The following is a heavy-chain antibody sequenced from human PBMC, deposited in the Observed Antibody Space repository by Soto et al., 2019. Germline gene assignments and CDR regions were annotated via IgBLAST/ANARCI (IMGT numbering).Heavy chain of an antibody. V-gene: IGHV1-18*01. J-gene: IGHJ5*02. D-gene: IGHD3-16*02. CDR2: ISAYNGNT. CDR1: GYTFTSYG. Sequence: QVQLVQSGAEVKKPVASVKVSCKASGYTFTSYGISWVRQAPGQGLEWMGWISAYNGNTNYAQKLQGRVTMTTDTSTSTAYMELRSLRSDDTAVYYCARDLAPGISMITFGGVIVMPWFDPWGQGTLVTVSS. CDR3: ARDLAPGISMITFGGVIVMPWFDP.